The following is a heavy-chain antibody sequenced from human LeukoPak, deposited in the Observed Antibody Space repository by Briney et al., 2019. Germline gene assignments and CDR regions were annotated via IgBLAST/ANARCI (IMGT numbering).Heavy chain of an antibody. CDR2: IKQDGSKK. CDR3: TRVGYIDEGIDY. Sequence: GGSLRLSCVAPGFPFSGYWMTWVRQAPGKGLEWVANIKQDGSKKSYVDSVKGRFTISRDNAKNSLYLQMNSLRAEDTAIYYCTRVGYIDEGIDYWGQGTLVTVSS. D-gene: IGHD5-24*01. V-gene: IGHV3-7*04. J-gene: IGHJ4*02. CDR1: GFPFSGYW.